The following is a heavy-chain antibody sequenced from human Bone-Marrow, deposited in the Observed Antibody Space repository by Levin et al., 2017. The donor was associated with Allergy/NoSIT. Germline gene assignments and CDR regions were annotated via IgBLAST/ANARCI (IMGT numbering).Heavy chain of an antibody. V-gene: IGHV1-3*01. J-gene: IGHJ5*02. D-gene: IGHD6-13*01. Sequence: ASVKVSCKASGYTFTSYAMHWVRQAPGQRLEWMGWINAGNGNTKYSQKFQGRVTITRDTSASTAYMELSSLRSEDTAVYYCARKLPPGIAAAGTENWFDPWGQGTLVTVSS. CDR2: INAGNGNT. CDR1: GYTFTSYA. CDR3: ARKLPPGIAAAGTENWFDP.